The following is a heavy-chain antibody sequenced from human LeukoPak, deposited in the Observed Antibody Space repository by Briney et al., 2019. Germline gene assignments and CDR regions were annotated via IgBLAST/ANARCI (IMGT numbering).Heavy chain of an antibody. J-gene: IGHJ6*03. D-gene: IGHD3-3*01. CDR2: ISAYNGNT. V-gene: IGHV1-18*01. CDR3: ARVGRITIFGVVPSGYMDV. Sequence: ASVKVSCKASGYTFTSYGISWVRQAPGQGLEWMGWISAYNGNTNYAQKLQGRVTMTTDTSTSTAYMELRSLRSDDTAVYYCARVGRITIFGVVPSGYMDVWGKGTTVTVSS. CDR1: GYTFTSYG.